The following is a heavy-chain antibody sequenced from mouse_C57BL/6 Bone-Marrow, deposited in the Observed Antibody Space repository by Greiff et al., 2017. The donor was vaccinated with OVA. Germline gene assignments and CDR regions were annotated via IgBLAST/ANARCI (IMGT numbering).Heavy chain of an antibody. V-gene: IGHV14-1*01. Sequence: EVQLQQSGAELVRPGASVKLSCTASGFNIKDYYMHWVKQRPEQGLEWIGRIDPEDGDTEYAPKFQGKATMTADKSSNTAYLQLSSLTSEDADVYSCTTWDYYAMDYWGQGTSVTVSS. CDR1: GFNIKDYY. CDR2: IDPEDGDT. CDR3: TTWDYYAMDY. J-gene: IGHJ4*01.